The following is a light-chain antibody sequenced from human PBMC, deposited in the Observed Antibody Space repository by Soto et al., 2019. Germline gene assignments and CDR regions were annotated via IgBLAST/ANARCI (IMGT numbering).Light chain of an antibody. V-gene: IGLV3-1*01. Sequence: SYELTQPPSVSVSPGQTASITCSGDKLGDKYACWYQQKPGQSPVLVIYQDNKRPSGIPERFSGSNSGNTASLTISGLQAEDEADYYCSSYTSSNTLVFGTGTKVTVL. J-gene: IGLJ1*01. CDR2: QDN. CDR3: SSYTSSNTLV. CDR1: KLGDKY.